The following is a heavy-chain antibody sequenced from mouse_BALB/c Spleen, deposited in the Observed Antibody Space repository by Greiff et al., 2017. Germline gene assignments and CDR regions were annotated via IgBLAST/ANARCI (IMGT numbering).Heavy chain of an antibody. CDR3: ARDGGSSVYYAMDY. CDR1: GFSLTGYG. V-gene: IGHV2-6-7*01. J-gene: IGHJ4*01. D-gene: IGHD1-1*01. Sequence: QVQLKESGPGLVAPSQSLSITCTVSGFSLTGYGVNWVRQPPGKGLEWLGMIWGDGSADYNSALKSRLSISKDNSKSQVFLKMNSLQTDDTARYYCARDGGSSVYYAMDYWGQGTSVTVSS. CDR2: IWGDGSA.